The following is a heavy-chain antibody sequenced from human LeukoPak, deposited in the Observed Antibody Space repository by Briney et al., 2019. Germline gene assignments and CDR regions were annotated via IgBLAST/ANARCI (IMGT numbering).Heavy chain of an antibody. CDR1: GFTVSSNY. V-gene: IGHV3-66*01. CDR2: IYSGGST. CDR3: ARYLGGWRSSGWYRTNLNY. Sequence: GGSLRLSCAASGFTVSSNYMSWVRQAPGKGLEWVSVIYSGGSTYYADSVKGRFTISRDNSKNTLYLQMNSLRAEDTAVYYCARYLGGWRSSGWYRTNLNYWGQGTLVTVSS. D-gene: IGHD6-19*01. J-gene: IGHJ4*02.